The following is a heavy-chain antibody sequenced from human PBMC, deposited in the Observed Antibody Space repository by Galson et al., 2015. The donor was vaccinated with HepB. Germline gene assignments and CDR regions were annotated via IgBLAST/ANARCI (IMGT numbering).Heavy chain of an antibody. CDR1: GFIFSSYA. V-gene: IGHV3-23*01. Sequence: SLRLSCAASGFIFSSYAVSWVRQAPGKGLEWVSLISAPGTRTYYADSVKGRFTVSRDNAKNSLYLQMNSLRAEDTAVYYCARTFYYDSSGYYYGNYFDYWGQGTLVTVSS. J-gene: IGHJ4*02. CDR3: ARTFYYDSSGYYYGNYFDY. CDR2: ISAPGTRT. D-gene: IGHD3-22*01.